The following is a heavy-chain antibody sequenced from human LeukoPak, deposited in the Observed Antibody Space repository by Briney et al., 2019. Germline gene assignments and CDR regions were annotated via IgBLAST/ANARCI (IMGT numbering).Heavy chain of an antibody. V-gene: IGHV4-34*01. CDR1: GFTFSTYT. J-gene: IGHJ4*02. CDR3: ARVRRVFGVVPYKGYFDY. D-gene: IGHD3-3*01. CDR2: INHSGST. Sequence: PGGSLRLSCAASGFTFSTYTMIWVRQPPGKGLEWIGEINHSGSTNYNPSLKSRVTISVDTSKNQFSLKLSSVTAADTAVYYCARVRRVFGVVPYKGYFDYWGQGTLVTVSS.